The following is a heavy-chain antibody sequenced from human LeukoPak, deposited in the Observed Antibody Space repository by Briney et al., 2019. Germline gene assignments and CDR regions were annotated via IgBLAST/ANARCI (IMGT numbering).Heavy chain of an antibody. CDR3: AREGGSYGVWDY. J-gene: IGHJ4*02. Sequence: GPVKVSCKASGYIFSDYYMHWVRQAPGQGLEWLGWINPKSGAADYAQQFRGRVTMTRDTSTSTVYMELSSLRSEDTAVYYCAREGGSYGVWDYWGQGTLVTVSS. CDR1: GYIFSDYY. CDR2: INPKSGAA. V-gene: IGHV1-2*02. D-gene: IGHD1-26*01.